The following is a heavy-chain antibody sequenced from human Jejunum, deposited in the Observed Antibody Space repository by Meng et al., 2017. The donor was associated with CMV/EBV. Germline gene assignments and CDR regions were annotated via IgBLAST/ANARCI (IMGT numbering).Heavy chain of an antibody. J-gene: IGHJ4*02. Sequence: LSCSVSGGSITGYQWAWVRQAPGKGLEWIGHSSGSATYNPSLKSRVTISVDASKKQFSLNLNFVTAADTALYFCARDNMGSLDFWGQGALVTVSS. D-gene: IGHD1-26*01. CDR3: ARDNMGSLDF. CDR2: HSSGSA. V-gene: IGHV4-59*01. CDR1: GGSITGYQ.